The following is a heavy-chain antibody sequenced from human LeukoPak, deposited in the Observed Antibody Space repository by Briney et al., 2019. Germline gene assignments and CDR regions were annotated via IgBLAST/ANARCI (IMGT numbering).Heavy chain of an antibody. D-gene: IGHD3-22*01. Sequence: SETLSLTCTVSGGSISSSSYYWGWIRQPPGKGLEWIGSIYHSGSTYYNPSLKSRVTISVDTSKNQFSLKLSSVTAADTAVYYCARGESYYYDSSGYPRTPPHWYFDLWGRGTLVTVSS. CDR2: IYHSGST. V-gene: IGHV4-39*07. CDR3: ARGESYYYDSSGYPRTPPHWYFDL. J-gene: IGHJ2*01. CDR1: GGSISSSSYY.